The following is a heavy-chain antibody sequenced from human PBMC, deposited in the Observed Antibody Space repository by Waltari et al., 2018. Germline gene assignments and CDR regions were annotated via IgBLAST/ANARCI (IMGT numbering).Heavy chain of an antibody. J-gene: IGHJ4*02. Sequence: EVQVVESGGGLVQPGGSLNSSCATTGFSFSGPTIRWVRRASGKGLEWVGRIRRQPYNYATAYSASVKGRFTISRDDSKNTAYLQMNNLMTEDTAVYYCSGGEVTGTDFWGQGTLVTVSS. CDR3: SGGEVTGTDF. CDR1: GFSFSGPT. V-gene: IGHV3-73*01. CDR2: IRRQPYNYAT. D-gene: IGHD6-19*01.